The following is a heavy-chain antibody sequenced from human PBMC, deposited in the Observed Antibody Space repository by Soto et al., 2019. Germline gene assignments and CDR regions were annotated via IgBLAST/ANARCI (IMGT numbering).Heavy chain of an antibody. CDR3: ATGPPVYAMLDAFDI. CDR2: FDPEDGET. Sequence: GASVKVSCKVSGYTLTELSMHWVRQAPGKGLEWMGGFDPEDGETIYAQKFQGRVTMTEDTSTDTAYMELSSLRSEDTAVYYCATGPPVYAMLDAFDIWGQGTMVTVSS. J-gene: IGHJ3*02. V-gene: IGHV1-24*01. CDR1: GYTLTELS. D-gene: IGHD2-8*01.